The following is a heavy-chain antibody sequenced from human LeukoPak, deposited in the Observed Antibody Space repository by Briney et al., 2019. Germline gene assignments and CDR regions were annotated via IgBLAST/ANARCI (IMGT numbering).Heavy chain of an antibody. CDR3: ARGADSSGYPFDY. D-gene: IGHD3-22*01. CDR2: IIPIFGIA. CDR1: GGTFSSYA. Sequence: SVKVSCKATGGTFSSYAISWVRQAPGQGLEWMGRIIPIFGIANYAQKFQGRVTITADKSTSTAYMELSSLRSEDTAVYYCARGADSSGYPFDYWGQGTLVTVSS. V-gene: IGHV1-69*04. J-gene: IGHJ4*02.